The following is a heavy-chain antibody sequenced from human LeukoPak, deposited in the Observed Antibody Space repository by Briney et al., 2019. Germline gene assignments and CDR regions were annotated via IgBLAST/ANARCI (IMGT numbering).Heavy chain of an antibody. Sequence: GGSLRLSCAASGFTFSSYWTSWVRQAPGKGLEWVANIKQDGSEKYYVDSVKGRFTISRDNAKNSLYLQMNSLRAEDTAVYYCARDSVGLRWRYDAFDIWGQGTMVTVSS. CDR3: ARDSVGLRWRYDAFDI. V-gene: IGHV3-7*01. CDR1: GFTFSSYW. J-gene: IGHJ3*02. CDR2: IKQDGSEK. D-gene: IGHD4-23*01.